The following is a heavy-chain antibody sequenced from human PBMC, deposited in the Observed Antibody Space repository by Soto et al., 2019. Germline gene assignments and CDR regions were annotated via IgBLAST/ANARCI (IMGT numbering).Heavy chain of an antibody. CDR2: ISSSGSTI. V-gene: IGHV3-11*04. CDR1: GFTFSDYY. J-gene: IGHJ4*02. CDR3: ARADYDSSGYPYDY. D-gene: IGHD3-22*01. Sequence: GSLRLSCAASGFTFSDYYMSWIRQAPGKGLEWVSYISSSGSTIYYADSVKGRFTISRDNSKNTLYLQMNSLRAEDTAVYYCARADYDSSGYPYDYWGQGTLVTVSS.